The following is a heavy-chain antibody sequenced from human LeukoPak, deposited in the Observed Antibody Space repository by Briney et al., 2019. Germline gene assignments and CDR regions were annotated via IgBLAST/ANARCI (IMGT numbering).Heavy chain of an antibody. CDR2: IRQDGNAE. Sequence: PGGSLRLSCAVSGFTFSTYWMNWVRQAPGKGLEWVARIRQDGNAEYYVDSVKGRFTISRDNAKDSVFLQMNSLRAEDTSVYYCTRSPEGRPIDFWGQGTLVTVSS. D-gene: IGHD3-10*01. CDR1: GFTFSTYW. J-gene: IGHJ4*02. CDR3: TRSPEGRPIDF. V-gene: IGHV3-7*01.